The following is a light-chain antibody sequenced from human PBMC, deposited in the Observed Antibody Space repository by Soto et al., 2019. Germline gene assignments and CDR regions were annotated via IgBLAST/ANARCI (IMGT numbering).Light chain of an antibody. J-gene: IGKJ3*01. Sequence: DIQMTPSPSSLSASVGDRVTITCRASQSISSYLNWYQQKPGKAPKLLIYAASSLQSGVPSRFRGSGSGTDFTLTSSSLQPEDFATYYCQQSYSTPIFTFGPGTKVDIK. CDR3: QQSYSTPIFT. V-gene: IGKV1-39*01. CDR2: AAS. CDR1: QSISSY.